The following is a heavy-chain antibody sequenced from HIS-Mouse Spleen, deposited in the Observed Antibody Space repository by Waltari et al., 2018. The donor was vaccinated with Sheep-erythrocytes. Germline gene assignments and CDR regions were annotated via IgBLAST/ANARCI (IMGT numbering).Heavy chain of an antibody. J-gene: IGHJ3*02. CDR3: ARYYCDSSGYYYDAFDI. D-gene: IGHD3-22*01. V-gene: IGHV3-7*01. Sequence: EVQLVESGGGLVQPGGSLRLSCAASGFTFSSYWMSWVGQAPGKGLEWVANIKQDGSEKYYVDSVKGRFTISRDNAKNSLYLQMNSLRAEDTAVYYCARYYCDSSGYYYDAFDIWGQGTMVTVSS. CDR2: IKQDGSEK. CDR1: GFTFSSYW.